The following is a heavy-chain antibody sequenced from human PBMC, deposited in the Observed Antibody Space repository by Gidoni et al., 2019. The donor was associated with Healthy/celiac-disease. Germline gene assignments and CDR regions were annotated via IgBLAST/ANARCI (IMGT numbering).Heavy chain of an antibody. Sequence: QVQLVESGGGVVQPGRSLRLSCAAAGFTFSSYGMHWVRQAPGQGLEWVAVIWYDGSNKYYADSVKGRFTISRDNSKNTLYLQMNSLRAEDTAVYYCARDWNRYCSSTSCFWDSVDPWGQGTLVTVSS. V-gene: IGHV3-33*01. D-gene: IGHD2-2*01. CDR1: GFTFSSYG. CDR3: ARDWNRYCSSTSCFWDSVDP. J-gene: IGHJ5*02. CDR2: IWYDGSNK.